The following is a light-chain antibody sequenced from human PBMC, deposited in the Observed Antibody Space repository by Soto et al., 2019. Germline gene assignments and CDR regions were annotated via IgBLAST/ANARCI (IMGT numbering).Light chain of an antibody. V-gene: IGLV2-14*03. J-gene: IGLJ1*01. CDR3: SAYTVSRTYV. Sequence: QSALTQPASVSGSPGQSITISCTGISSDVGAYNFVSWHQQHPGKAPKLMIYNVYDRPSGISCRFSGSKSGNTASLTISGLQGEDEADYYCSAYTVSRTYVFGTGTKLTVL. CDR2: NVY. CDR1: SSDVGAYNF.